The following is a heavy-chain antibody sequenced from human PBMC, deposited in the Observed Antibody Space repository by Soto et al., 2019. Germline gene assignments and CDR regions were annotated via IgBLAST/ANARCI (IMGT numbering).Heavy chain of an antibody. D-gene: IGHD2-2*01. CDR3: ARVSSTTSYWDYGMDV. V-gene: IGHV4-59*01. J-gene: IGHJ6*02. CDR1: GGSISSYY. CDR2: IYYSGST. Sequence: SETLSLTCTVSGGSISSYYWSWVRQPPGKGLEWIGYIYYSGSTNYNRSLRSRVTISVDTSKNHFSLNLRSVTAADTAVYYCARVSSTTSYWDYGMDVWGQGTTVTVSS.